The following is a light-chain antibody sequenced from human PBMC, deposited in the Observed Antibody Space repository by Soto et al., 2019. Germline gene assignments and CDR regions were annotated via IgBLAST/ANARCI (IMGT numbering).Light chain of an antibody. CDR1: QRVSSSY. V-gene: IGKV3-20*01. Sequence: EIVLTQSPGTLSLSPGERATLSCRASQRVSSSYLAWYQQKPGQAPRLLIYGVSRRATGIPDRFSGSGSGTDFTLTSSRLEPEDFALYYCQQYGSSPWTFGQGTKVEIK. CDR2: GVS. J-gene: IGKJ1*01. CDR3: QQYGSSPWT.